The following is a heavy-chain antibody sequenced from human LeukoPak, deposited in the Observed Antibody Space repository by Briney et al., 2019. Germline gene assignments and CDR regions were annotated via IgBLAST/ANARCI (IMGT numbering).Heavy chain of an antibody. D-gene: IGHD1-14*01. V-gene: IGHV3-23*01. J-gene: IGHJ4*02. CDR1: GFTFINYA. CDR2: ISGSGDST. CDR3: AKDRRNDHAPGLDY. Sequence: GGSLRLSCAASGFTFINYAMTWVRHAPGKGLEWVSTISGSGDSTYYADSVKVRFTISRDNSKNTLHLQMSSLRPEDSAVYYCAKDRRNDHAPGLDYWGQGTLVTVSS.